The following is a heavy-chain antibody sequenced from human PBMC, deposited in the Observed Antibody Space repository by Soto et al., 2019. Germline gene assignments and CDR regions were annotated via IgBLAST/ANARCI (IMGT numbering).Heavy chain of an antibody. D-gene: IGHD3-22*01. Sequence: VASVKVSCKASGYTFTSYYMHWVLQAPGQGLEWMGIINPSGGSTSYAQKFQGRVTMTRDTSTSTVYMELSSLRSEDTAVYYCARDSVSYYYDSSGYWTTADYYYYGMDVWGQGTTVTVSS. CDR3: ARDSVSYYYDSSGYWTTADYYYYGMDV. CDR2: INPSGGST. V-gene: IGHV1-46*01. J-gene: IGHJ6*02. CDR1: GYTFTSYY.